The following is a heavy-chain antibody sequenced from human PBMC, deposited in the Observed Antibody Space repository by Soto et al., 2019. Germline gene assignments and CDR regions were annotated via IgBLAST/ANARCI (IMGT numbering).Heavy chain of an antibody. D-gene: IGHD1-26*01. CDR2: IWYDGSNK. J-gene: IGHJ6*03. V-gene: IGHV3-33*01. Sequence: PGGSLRLSCAASGFTFSSYGMHWVRQAPGKGLEWVAVIWYDGSNKYYAESVKGRFTISRDNSKNTLYLQMNSLRAEDTAVYYCARVGGYLQYYYYYYMDVWGKGTTVTVSS. CDR3: ARVGGYLQYYYYYYMDV. CDR1: GFTFSSYG.